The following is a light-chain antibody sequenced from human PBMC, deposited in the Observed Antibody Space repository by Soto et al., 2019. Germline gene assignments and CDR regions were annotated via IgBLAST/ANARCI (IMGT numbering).Light chain of an antibody. V-gene: IGLV3-21*04. CDR3: QVWDTSSDHPGV. J-gene: IGLJ2*01. CDR1: NIGSQS. CDR2: YDR. Sequence: SYVLTQPPSVSVSPGKTARITCGGNNIGSQSVHWHQQQPGQAPVLVMFYDRVRPSGIPERFSGSNSGNTATLTISRVEAGDEADYYCQVWDTSSDHPGVFGGGTKLTVL.